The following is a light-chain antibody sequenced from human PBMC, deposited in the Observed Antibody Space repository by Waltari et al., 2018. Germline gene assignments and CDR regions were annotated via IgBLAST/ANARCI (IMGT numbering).Light chain of an antibody. CDR1: SLRSYY. V-gene: IGLV3-19*01. CDR2: GKN. CDR3: NSRDSSGNHLL. Sequence: SSELTQDPAVSVALGQTVRITCQGDSLRSYYASWYQQKPGQAPVLVIYGKNNQPSGIPDRFSGSSSGNTASLTITGAQAEDEADYYCNSRDSSGNHLLFGGGTKLTVL. J-gene: IGLJ2*01.